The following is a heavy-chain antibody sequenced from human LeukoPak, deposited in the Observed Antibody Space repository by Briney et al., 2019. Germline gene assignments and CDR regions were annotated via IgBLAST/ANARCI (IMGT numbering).Heavy chain of an antibody. Sequence: GSLRLSCAASGFIFSQYSMNWVRQAPGKGLEWVSHIRSSSETFYADSVKGRFTISRDNARNSLYLQMNNLRGEDSAIYYCARDAGNSGYGCDLWGQGTLVTVSS. CDR3: ARDAGNSGYGCDL. D-gene: IGHD5-12*01. CDR1: GFIFSQYS. V-gene: IGHV3-48*01. CDR2: IRSSSET. J-gene: IGHJ5*02.